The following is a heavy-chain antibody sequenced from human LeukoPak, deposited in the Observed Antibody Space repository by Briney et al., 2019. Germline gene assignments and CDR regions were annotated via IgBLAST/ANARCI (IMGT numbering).Heavy chain of an antibody. J-gene: IGHJ4*02. CDR2: ISAYNGNT. CDR1: GYTFTSYG. D-gene: IGHD6-13*01. Sequence: ASVKVSCKASGYTFTSYGISWVRQAPGQGLEWMGWISAYNGNTNYAQKLRGRVTMTTDTSTSTAYMELRSLRSDDTAVYYCARSNDYGGSSWYGGWYYFDYWGQGTLVTVSS. V-gene: IGHV1-18*01. CDR3: ARSNDYGGSSWYGGWYYFDY.